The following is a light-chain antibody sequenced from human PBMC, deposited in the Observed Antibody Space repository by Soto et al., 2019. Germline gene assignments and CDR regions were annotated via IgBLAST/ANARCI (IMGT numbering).Light chain of an antibody. CDR1: SSDIGGYNY. CDR3: GSKTSSITYV. Sequence: QSALTQPASVSGSPGQSITISCTGTSSDIGGYNYVSWYQQHPGEAPKLVIYEVSNRPSGVSNRFSGSKSGNTASLTISGRQADDEADYYCGSKTSSITYVFGSGTKVTVL. CDR2: EVS. J-gene: IGLJ1*01. V-gene: IGLV2-14*01.